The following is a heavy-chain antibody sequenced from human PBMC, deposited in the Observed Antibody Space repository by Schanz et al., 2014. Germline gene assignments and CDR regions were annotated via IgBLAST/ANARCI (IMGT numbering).Heavy chain of an antibody. V-gene: IGHV3-30*03. CDR2: ISYDGSTK. CDR3: ARDMTSMGESGFYYYGMDV. Sequence: VQLLESGGGLAQPGGSLRLACAASGFNFNTYAMSWVRQAPGKGLEWVAVISYDGSTKYYADSVKGRFTISRDNPKNTLYLQMNSLRAEDTAVYYCARDMTSMGESGFYYYGMDVWGQGTTATVSS. D-gene: IGHD1-26*01. J-gene: IGHJ6*02. CDR1: GFNFNTYA.